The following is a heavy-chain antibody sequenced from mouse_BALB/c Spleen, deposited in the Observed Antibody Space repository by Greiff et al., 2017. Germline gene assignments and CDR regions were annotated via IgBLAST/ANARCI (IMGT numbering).Heavy chain of an antibody. CDR3: ARAYGNYNFDY. J-gene: IGHJ2*01. CDR1: GFTFTDYY. CDR2: IRNKANGYTT. V-gene: IGHV7-3*02. D-gene: IGHD2-1*01. Sequence: VQLMESGGGLVQPGGSLRLSCATSGFTFTDYYMSWVRQPPGKALEWLGFIRNKANGYTTEYSASVKGRFTISRDNSQSILYLQMNTLRAEDSATYYCARAYGNYNFDYWGQGTTLTVSS.